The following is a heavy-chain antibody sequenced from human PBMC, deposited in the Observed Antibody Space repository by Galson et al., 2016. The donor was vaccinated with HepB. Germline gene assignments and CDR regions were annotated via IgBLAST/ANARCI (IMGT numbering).Heavy chain of an antibody. J-gene: IGHJ6*02. CDR3: ARGPENVSPLTGYANHYYYGMDV. D-gene: IGHD3-9*01. CDR1: GFTFSRHA. V-gene: IGHV3-30*04. Sequence: SLRLSCAASGFTFSRHAMHWVRQAPGKGLEWVAVISYDGSNKYYADSVKGRFTISRDNSKNTLYLQMNSLRAEDTAVYYCARGPENVSPLTGYANHYYYGMDVWGQGTTVTVSS. CDR2: ISYDGSNK.